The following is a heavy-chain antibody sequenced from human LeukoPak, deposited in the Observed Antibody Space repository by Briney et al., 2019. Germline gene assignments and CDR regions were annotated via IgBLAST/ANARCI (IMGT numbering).Heavy chain of an antibody. CDR3: GIFYDGSMD. J-gene: IGHJ4*02. V-gene: IGHV4-34*06. D-gene: IGHD3-10*01. CDR2: IDERGGA. Sequence: SETLSLTCAVYGGSIGFSSWKWFRQSPGKGLQWIGEIDERGGAKYNPSLKTQVTLSMDTSKGQVSPRLDSVTAADTAVYYCGIFYDGSMDWGRGTLVTVSS. CDR1: GGSIGFSS.